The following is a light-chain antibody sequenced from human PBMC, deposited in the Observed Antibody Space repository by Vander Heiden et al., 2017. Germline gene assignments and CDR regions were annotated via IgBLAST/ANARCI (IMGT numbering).Light chain of an antibody. CDR1: SSDVGSYNR. CDR2: EVS. CDR3: SSYTSSTTWV. V-gene: IGLV2-18*02. J-gene: IGLJ3*02. Sequence: QSALTQPPSVSGSLGQSVTLSCTGTSSDVGSYNRVSWYQQSPGTAPNLMIYEVSDRPSGVPDRFSGSKSGNTASLTISGLQAEDEGDYYCSSYTSSTTWVFGGGTKLTVL.